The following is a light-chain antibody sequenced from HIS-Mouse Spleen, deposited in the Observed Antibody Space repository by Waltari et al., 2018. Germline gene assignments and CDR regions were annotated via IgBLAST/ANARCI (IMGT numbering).Light chain of an antibody. V-gene: IGKV1-9*01. CDR2: AAS. Sequence: DIQLTQSPSFLSASLGERSAIISWASQGISSYLACYQQKQGKAPKLLIYAASTLQSGVPSRFSGSGSGTEFTLTISSLQPEDFATYYCQQLNSYPFTFGPGTKVDIK. CDR3: QQLNSYPFT. J-gene: IGKJ3*01. CDR1: QGISSY.